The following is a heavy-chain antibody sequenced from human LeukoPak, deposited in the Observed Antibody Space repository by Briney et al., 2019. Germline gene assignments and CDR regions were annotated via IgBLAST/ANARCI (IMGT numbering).Heavy chain of an antibody. J-gene: IGHJ4*02. Sequence: KPSETLSLTCTVSGGSISSHYWSWIRQPPGKGLEWIGYIYYSGSTNYNPSLKSRVTISVDTSKNQFSLKLSSVTAADTAVYYCARTTGIVGVGHYFDYWGQGTLVTVSS. D-gene: IGHD1-26*01. CDR2: IYYSGST. CDR3: ARTTGIVGVGHYFDY. V-gene: IGHV4-59*11. CDR1: GGSISSHY.